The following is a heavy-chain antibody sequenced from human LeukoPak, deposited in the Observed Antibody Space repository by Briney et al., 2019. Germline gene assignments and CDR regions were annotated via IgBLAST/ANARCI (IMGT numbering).Heavy chain of an antibody. J-gene: IGHJ4*02. Sequence: GGSLRLSCAGSGFTFNNYAMSWVRQAPGKGLEWVSSIGGGGENIHYADSVKGRFTISRDNSRNTLFLQMNSLRAEDTAVYYCAKDLRGYDRPADYWGQGTLVTVS. CDR2: IGGGGENI. CDR3: AKDLRGYDRPADY. V-gene: IGHV3-23*01. D-gene: IGHD3-22*01. CDR1: GFTFNNYA.